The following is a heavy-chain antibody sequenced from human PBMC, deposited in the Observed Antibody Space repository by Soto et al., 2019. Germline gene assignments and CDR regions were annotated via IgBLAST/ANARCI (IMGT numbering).Heavy chain of an antibody. J-gene: IGHJ3*02. CDR2: IYYAGST. V-gene: IGHV4-59*01. CDR1: GGSISGYY. D-gene: IGHD2-2*01. Sequence: SETLSLTCTVSGGSISGYYWSWIRQPPGKKLEWIGFIYYAGSTNYNPSLKSRVTLSVDTSKNQFSLKLSSVTAADTAVYYCARGRGGWFINQLLNAFDIWGQGTMVTVS. CDR3: ARGRGGWFINQLLNAFDI.